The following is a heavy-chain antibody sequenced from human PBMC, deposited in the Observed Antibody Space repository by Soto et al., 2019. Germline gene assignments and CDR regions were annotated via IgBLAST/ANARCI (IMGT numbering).Heavy chain of an antibody. J-gene: IGHJ1*01. CDR1: GFTFDDYA. CDR2: ITWNSGYI. V-gene: IGHV3-9*01. D-gene: IGHD6-13*01. Sequence: SLRLSCAAPGFTFDDYAMHWVRQARGKGLEWVSYITWNSGYIGYADSVKGRFTISRDNANNSLYLQMNSLKTEDTAFYYCAKALYGSSSSPIDFWGRGTLVTVSS. CDR3: AKALYGSSSSPIDF.